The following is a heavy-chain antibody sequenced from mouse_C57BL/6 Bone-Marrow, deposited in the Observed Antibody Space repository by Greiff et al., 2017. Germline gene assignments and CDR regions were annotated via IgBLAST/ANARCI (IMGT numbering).Heavy chain of an antibody. CDR1: GYTFTSYW. CDR2: SDPTSGGT. V-gene: IGHV1-72*01. D-gene: IGHD1-1*01. CDR3: ARSLRYYGGDY. J-gene: IGHJ2*01. Sequence: QVQLQQPGAELVKPGASVKLSCKASGYTFTSYWMHWVKQRPGRGLEWIGRSDPTSGGTKYNEKFKSKDTLTVDKPSSTAYMQLSSLTSADSAVYYCARSLRYYGGDYWGQGTTLTVAS.